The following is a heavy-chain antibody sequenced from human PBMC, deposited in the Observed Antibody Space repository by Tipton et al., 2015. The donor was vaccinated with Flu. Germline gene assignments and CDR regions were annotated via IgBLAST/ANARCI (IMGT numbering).Heavy chain of an antibody. Sequence: SLRLSCAASRFTFSHYGMRWVRQAPGKGLEWVPIICYDVSIKYYGDSVKGRFTISRDNAKNSLYLQMDSLRAEDTAVYFCARAVGSLSSYWGQGTLVTVSS. D-gene: IGHD3-10*01. CDR2: ICYDVSIK. CDR3: ARAVGSLSSY. V-gene: IGHV3-33*01. J-gene: IGHJ4*02. CDR1: RFTFSHYG.